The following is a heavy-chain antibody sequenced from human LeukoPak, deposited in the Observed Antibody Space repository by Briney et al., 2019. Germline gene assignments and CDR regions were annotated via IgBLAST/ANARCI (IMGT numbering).Heavy chain of an antibody. V-gene: IGHV4-34*01. Sequence: GSLRLSCAASGFTFSSYGMHWIRQPPGKGLEWIGEINHSGSTNYNPSLKSRVTISVDTSKNQFSLKLSSVTAADTAVYYCARGPGEGVVGATFDYWGQGTLVTVSS. CDR1: GFTFSSYG. CDR3: ARGPGEGVVGATFDY. J-gene: IGHJ4*02. CDR2: INHSGST. D-gene: IGHD1-26*01.